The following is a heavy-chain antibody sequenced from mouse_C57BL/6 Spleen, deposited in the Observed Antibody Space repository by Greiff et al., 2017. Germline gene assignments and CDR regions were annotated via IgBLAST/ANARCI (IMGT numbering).Heavy chain of an antibody. CDR3: AREGGDGYYGYFDV. J-gene: IGHJ1*03. CDR1: GYTFTSYS. CDR2: IYPRSGNT. V-gene: IGHV1-81*01. D-gene: IGHD2-3*01. Sequence: QVQLKESGAELARPGASVKLSCKASGYTFTSYSISWVKQRTGQGLEWIGEIYPRSGNTHYNEKFKGKATLTADKSSSTAYMELRSLTSEDSAVYFCAREGGDGYYGYFDVWGTGTTVTVSS.